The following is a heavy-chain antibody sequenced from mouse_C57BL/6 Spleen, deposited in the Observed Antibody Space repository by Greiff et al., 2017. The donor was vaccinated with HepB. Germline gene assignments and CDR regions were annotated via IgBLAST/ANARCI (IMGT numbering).Heavy chain of an antibody. CDR2: IDPETGGT. V-gene: IGHV1-15*01. CDR3: TTTGGRSFAY. Sequence: VQLQQSGAELVRPGASVTLSCKASGYTFTDYEMHWVKQTPVHGLEWIGAIDPETGGTAYNQKFKGKAILTADKSYSTAYMELRSLTSADSAVYYCTTTGGRSFAYWGQGTLVTVSA. CDR1: GYTFTDYE. J-gene: IGHJ3*01. D-gene: IGHD1-1*01.